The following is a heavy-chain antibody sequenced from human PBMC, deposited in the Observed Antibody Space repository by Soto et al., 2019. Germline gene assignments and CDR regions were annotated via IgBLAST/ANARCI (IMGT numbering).Heavy chain of an antibody. CDR2: IYYSGST. Sequence: PSETLSLTCTVSGGSISSYYWSWIRQPPGKGLEWIGDIYYSGSTNYNPSLKSRVTISVDTSKNQFSLKLSSVTAADTAVYFCARALPNYYDSTGYSTLFDHWGLGTLVTVSS. CDR3: ARALPNYYDSTGYSTLFDH. CDR1: GGSISSYY. V-gene: IGHV4-59*01. D-gene: IGHD3-22*01. J-gene: IGHJ4*02.